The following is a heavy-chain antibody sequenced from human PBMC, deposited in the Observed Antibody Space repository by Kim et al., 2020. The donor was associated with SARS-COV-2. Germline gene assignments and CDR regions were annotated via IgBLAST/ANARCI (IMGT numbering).Heavy chain of an antibody. CDR3: EGDGVSLEVAANDYSGMDV. J-gene: IGHJ6*01. V-gene: IGHV1-2*02. CDR2: INPNRGGT. CDR1: GYTLTAYY. Sequence: ASVKVSCKASGYTLTAYYLHWVRQAPGQGLEWMGWINPNRGGTNYAQKFQGRVTMTWDTSMNTAYMDLSGLTSDETAVYAREGDGVSLEVAANDYSGMDV. D-gene: IGHD6-19*01.